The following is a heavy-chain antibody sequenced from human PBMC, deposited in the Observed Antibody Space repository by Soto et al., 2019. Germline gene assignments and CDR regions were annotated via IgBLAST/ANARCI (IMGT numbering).Heavy chain of an antibody. Sequence: PSETLSLTCAVYGGSFSGYYWSWIRQPPGKGLEWIGEINHSGSTNYNPSLKSRVTISVDTSKSQFSLKLSSVTAADTAVYYCARGTGYYYDSSGYRPAYFDYWGQGTLVTVSS. D-gene: IGHD3-22*01. CDR2: INHSGST. CDR3: ARGTGYYYDSSGYRPAYFDY. J-gene: IGHJ4*02. V-gene: IGHV4-34*01. CDR1: GGSFSGYY.